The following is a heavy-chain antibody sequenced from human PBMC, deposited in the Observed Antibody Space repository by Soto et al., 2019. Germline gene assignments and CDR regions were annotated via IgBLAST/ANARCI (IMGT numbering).Heavy chain of an antibody. CDR2: IYYSAST. V-gene: IGHV4-59*08. CDR1: VGSISSYY. CDR3: ARHLPYCGGDCYSLDY. J-gene: IGHJ4*02. Sequence: QVQLQESGPGLVKPSETLSLTCTVSVGSISSYYWSWIRQPPGKGLEWIGYIYYSASTNYSPSLKSRVTISVDTSKNQFSLNLSSVTAADTAVYYCARHLPYCGGDCYSLDYWGQGTLVTVSS. D-gene: IGHD2-21*02.